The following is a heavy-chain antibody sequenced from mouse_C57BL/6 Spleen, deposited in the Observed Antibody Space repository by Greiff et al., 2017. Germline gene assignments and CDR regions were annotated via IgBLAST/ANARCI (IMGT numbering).Heavy chain of an antibody. Sequence: QVQLKQPGAELVRPGSSVKLSCKASGYTFTSYWMDWVKQRPGQGLEWIGNIYPSDSETHYNQKFKDKATLTVDKSSSTAYMQLSSLSSEDSAVYYCASRGVVAPYWYFDVWGTGTTVTVSS. CDR2: IYPSDSET. D-gene: IGHD1-1*01. J-gene: IGHJ1*03. CDR3: ASRGVVAPYWYFDV. CDR1: GYTFTSYW. V-gene: IGHV1-61*01.